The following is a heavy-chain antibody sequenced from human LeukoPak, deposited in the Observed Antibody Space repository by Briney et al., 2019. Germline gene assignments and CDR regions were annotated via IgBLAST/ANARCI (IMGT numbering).Heavy chain of an antibody. CDR2: INHSGST. Sequence: SETLSLTCAVYGGSFSGYYWSWIRQPPGKGLEWIGEINHSGSTNYNPSLKSRVTISVDTSKNQFSLKLSSVTAADTAVYYCARFLPVRRQFFDIWGQGTMVTVSS. V-gene: IGHV4-34*01. D-gene: IGHD3-10*01. CDR3: ARFLPVRRQFFDI. CDR1: GGSFSGYY. J-gene: IGHJ3*02.